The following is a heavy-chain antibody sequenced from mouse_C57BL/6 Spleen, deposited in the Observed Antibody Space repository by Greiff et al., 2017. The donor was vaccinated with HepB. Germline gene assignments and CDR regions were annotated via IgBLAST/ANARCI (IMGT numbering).Heavy chain of an antibody. CDR2: ISSGSSTI. CDR3: ARADGYYAAWFAY. V-gene: IGHV5-17*01. CDR1: GFTFSDYG. D-gene: IGHD2-3*01. Sequence: EVKLMESGGGLVKPGGSLKLSCAASGFTFSDYGMHWVRQAPEKGLEWVAYISSGSSTIYYADTVKGRFTISRDNAKNTLFLQMTSLRSEDTAMYYCARADGYYAAWFAYWGQGTLVTVSA. J-gene: IGHJ3*01.